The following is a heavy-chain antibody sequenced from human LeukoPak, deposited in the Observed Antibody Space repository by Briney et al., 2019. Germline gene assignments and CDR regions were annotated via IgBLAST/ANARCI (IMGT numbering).Heavy chain of an antibody. D-gene: IGHD5-18*01. J-gene: IGHJ6*03. Sequence: GGSLRLSCAAPGFTFSSYGMHWVRQAPGKGLEWVAFIRYDGSNKYYADSVKGRFTISRDNSKNTLYLQMNSLRAEDTAVYYRAKSRIQLWSYYYYYYMDVWGKGTTVTVSS. CDR2: IRYDGSNK. CDR1: GFTFSSYG. CDR3: AKSRIQLWSYYYYYYMDV. V-gene: IGHV3-30*02.